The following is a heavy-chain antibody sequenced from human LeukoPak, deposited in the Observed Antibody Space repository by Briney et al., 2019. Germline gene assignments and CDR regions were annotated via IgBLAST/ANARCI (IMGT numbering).Heavy chain of an antibody. CDR1: GFTFSSYA. CDR3: AKDSDSSSWYGGTWFDP. Sequence: GGSLRLSCAASGFTFSSYAMSWVRQAPGKGLEWVSAISGSGGSTYYADSVKGRFTISRDNSKNTLYLQVNSLRAEDTAVYYCAKDSDSSSWYGGTWFDPWGQGTLVTVSS. V-gene: IGHV3-23*01. D-gene: IGHD6-13*01. J-gene: IGHJ5*02. CDR2: ISGSGGST.